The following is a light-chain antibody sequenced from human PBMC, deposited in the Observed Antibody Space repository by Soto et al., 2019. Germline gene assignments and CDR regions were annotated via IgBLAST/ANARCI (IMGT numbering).Light chain of an antibody. CDR1: QPISSW. V-gene: IGKV1-12*01. J-gene: IGKJ1*01. CDR3: QQGYNFPRA. Sequence: DIQMTQSPSSISASVGDRVTITCRASQPISSWLAWYQQVPGQAPYLLIYPASTLQSGVPSRFSGSGSGTDFTLTINSLQPEDVATYFCQQGYNFPRALGQGTKVDIK. CDR2: PAS.